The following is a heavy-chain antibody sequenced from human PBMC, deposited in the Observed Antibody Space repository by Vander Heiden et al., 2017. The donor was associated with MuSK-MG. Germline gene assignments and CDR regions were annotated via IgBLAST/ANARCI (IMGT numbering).Heavy chain of an antibody. CDR2: ISWNSGSI. Sequence: EVQLVESGGGLVQPGRSLRLSCAASGFTFDDSAMHWVRQAPGKGLEWVSGISWNSGSIGYADSVKGRFTISRDNAKNSLYLQMNSLRAEDTALYYCAKETTVTTFDYYYYYYMDVWGKGTTVTVSS. J-gene: IGHJ6*03. CDR1: GFTFDDSA. V-gene: IGHV3-9*01. CDR3: AKETTVTTFDYYYYYYMDV. D-gene: IGHD4-4*01.